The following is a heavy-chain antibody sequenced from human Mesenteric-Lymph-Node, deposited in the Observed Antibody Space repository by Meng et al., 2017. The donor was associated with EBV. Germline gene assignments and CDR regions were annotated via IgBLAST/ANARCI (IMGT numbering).Heavy chain of an antibody. CDR3: ARIAGSGWNFDY. CDR2: ISAYNGNT. Sequence: QGQLGESGGEVKKPGASVKVPCKASGYTFTSYGISWVRQAPGQGLEWMGWISAYNGNTNYAQKLQGRVTMTTDTSTTTAYMELRSLRSDDTAVYYCARIAGSGWNFDYWGQGTLVTVSS. J-gene: IGHJ4*02. V-gene: IGHV1-18*01. CDR1: GYTFTSYG. D-gene: IGHD6-19*01.